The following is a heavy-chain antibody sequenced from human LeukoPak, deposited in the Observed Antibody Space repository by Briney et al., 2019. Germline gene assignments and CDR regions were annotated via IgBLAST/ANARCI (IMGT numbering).Heavy chain of an antibody. V-gene: IGHV3-15*01. J-gene: IGHJ4*02. CDR2: IKSKTDGGTT. CDR3: TTDLYYDSSGYHDY. CDR1: GFIFSDYG. Sequence: GGSLRLSCGVSGFIFSDYGMHWVRQAPGKGLEWVGRIKSKTDGGTTDYAAPVKGRFTISRDDSKNTLYLQMNSLKTEDTAVYYCTTDLYYDSSGYHDYWGQGTLVTVSS. D-gene: IGHD3-22*01.